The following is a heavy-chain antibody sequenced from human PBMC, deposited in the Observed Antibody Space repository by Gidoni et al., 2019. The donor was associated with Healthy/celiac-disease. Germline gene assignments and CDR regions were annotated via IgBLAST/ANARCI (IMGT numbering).Heavy chain of an antibody. CDR3: ARFPFNPRLPLYYFDY. CDR2: ISSSSSYT. V-gene: IGHV3-11*06. J-gene: IGHJ4*02. Sequence: QVQLVESGGGLVKPGGSLRLSCSASVFTSSRHYMSWIRQAPGKGLEWVSYISSSSSYTNYADSVKGRFTISRDNAKNSLYLQMNSLRAEDTAVYYCARFPFNPRLPLYYFDYWGQGTLVTVSS. CDR1: VFTSSRHY. D-gene: IGHD6-25*01.